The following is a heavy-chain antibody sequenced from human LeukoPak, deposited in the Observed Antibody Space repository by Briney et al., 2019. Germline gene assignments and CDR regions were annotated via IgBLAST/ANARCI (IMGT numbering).Heavy chain of an antibody. Sequence: GRSLRLSCAASGFTFSTYSMHWVRQAPGKGLEWVANIKQDGGEKYYVDSVKGRFTISRDNAKNSLYLQMNSLRAEDTAVYYCARVELKVGATGGDYWGQGTLVTVSS. V-gene: IGHV3-7*01. CDR1: GFTFSTYS. CDR3: ARVELKVGATGGDY. D-gene: IGHD1-26*01. J-gene: IGHJ4*02. CDR2: IKQDGGEK.